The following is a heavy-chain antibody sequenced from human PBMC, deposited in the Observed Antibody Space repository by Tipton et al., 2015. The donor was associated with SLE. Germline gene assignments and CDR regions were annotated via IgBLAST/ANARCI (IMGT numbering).Heavy chain of an antibody. D-gene: IGHD3-22*01. V-gene: IGHV3-53*04. Sequence: SLRLSCAASGFTVSSNYMSWVRQAPGKGLEWVSVIYSGGSTYYADSVKGRFTISRHNSKNTLYLQMNSLSAEDTAVYYCASRASSGYYSFDYWGQVTLVTVSS. CDR1: GFTVSSNY. J-gene: IGHJ4*02. CDR3: ASRASSGYYSFDY. CDR2: IYSGGST.